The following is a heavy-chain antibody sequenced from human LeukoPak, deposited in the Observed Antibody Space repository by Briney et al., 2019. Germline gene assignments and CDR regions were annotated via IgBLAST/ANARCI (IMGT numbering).Heavy chain of an antibody. V-gene: IGHV3-7*03. CDR2: INQDGSEK. CDR3: AKGRDGGY. J-gene: IGHJ4*02. Sequence: GGSLRLSCAASGFTFSTYWMSWVRQAPGKGLEWVAYINQDGSEKYYVDSVKGRFTISRDNAKNTLYMQMSSLRAEDTAVYYCAKGRDGGYWGQGTLVTVSS. D-gene: IGHD3-10*01. CDR1: GFTFSTYW.